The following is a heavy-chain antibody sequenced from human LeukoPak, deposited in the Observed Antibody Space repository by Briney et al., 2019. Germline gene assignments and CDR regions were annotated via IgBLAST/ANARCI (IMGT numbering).Heavy chain of an antibody. CDR3: ARGRTRYYFDY. J-gene: IGHJ4*02. CDR2: ISSSSNYI. V-gene: IGHV3-21*01. D-gene: IGHD2-15*01. Sequence: GGSLRLSCAASGFTFSSYSMNWVRQAPGKGLEWVSSISSSSNYIYYADSVKGRFTISRDNAKSSLYLQMNSLRAEDTAVYYCARGRTRYYFDYWGQGTLVTVSS. CDR1: GFTFSSYS.